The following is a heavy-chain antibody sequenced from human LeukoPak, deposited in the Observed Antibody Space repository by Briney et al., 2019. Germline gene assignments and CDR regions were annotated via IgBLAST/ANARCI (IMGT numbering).Heavy chain of an antibody. J-gene: IGHJ4*02. CDR1: GFTFSSYA. CDR2: ISYDGSNK. D-gene: IGHD2-15*01. V-gene: IGHV3-30-3*01. CDR3: ARDGIRYCSGGSCAGLFDY. Sequence: PGGSLRLSCAASGFTFSSYAMHWVRQAPGKGLEWVAVISYDGSNKYYADSVKGRFTISRDNSKNTLYLQVNSLRAEDTALYYCARDGIRYCSGGSCAGLFDYWGQGTLVTVSS.